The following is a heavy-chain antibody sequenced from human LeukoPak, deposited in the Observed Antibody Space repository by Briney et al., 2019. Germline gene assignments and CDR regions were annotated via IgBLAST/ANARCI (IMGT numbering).Heavy chain of an antibody. J-gene: IGHJ4*02. CDR2: INHSGST. Sequence: SETLSLTCAVYGGSFSGYYWSWIRQPPGKGLEWIGEINHSGSTNYNPSLKSRVTISVDTSKNQFSLKLSSVTAADTAVYYCASGHDYYDSSGRSRQSYYFDYWGQGTLVTVSS. CDR1: GGSFSGYY. CDR3: ASGHDYYDSSGRSRQSYYFDY. D-gene: IGHD3-22*01. V-gene: IGHV4-34*01.